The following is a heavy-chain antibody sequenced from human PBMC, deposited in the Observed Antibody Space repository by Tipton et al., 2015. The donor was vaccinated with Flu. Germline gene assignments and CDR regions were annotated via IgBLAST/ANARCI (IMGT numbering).Heavy chain of an antibody. J-gene: IGHJ5*02. CDR1: GYTFTGYY. D-gene: IGHD2-2*01. V-gene: IGHV1-2*06. Sequence: QLVQSGAEVKKPGASVKVSCKASGYTFTGYYMHWVRQAPGQGLEWMGRINPNSGGTNYAQKFQGRVTMTRDTSISTAYMELSRLRSDDTAVYYCARGGRDCSSTSCRRNWFDPWGQGTLVTVSS. CDR3: ARGGRDCSSTSCRRNWFDP. CDR2: INPNSGGT.